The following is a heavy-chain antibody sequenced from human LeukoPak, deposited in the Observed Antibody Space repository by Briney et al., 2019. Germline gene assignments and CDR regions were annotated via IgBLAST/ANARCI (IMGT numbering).Heavy chain of an antibody. D-gene: IGHD3-22*01. Sequence: SETLSLTCAVYGGSFSGYYWSWIRQPPGKGLEWIGEINHSGSTNYNPSLKSRATISVDTSKNQFSLKLSSVTAADTAVYYCARGRYYYDSSGYYYFDDWGQGTLVTVSS. CDR1: GGSFSGYY. CDR3: ARGRYYYDSSGYYYFDD. CDR2: INHSGST. J-gene: IGHJ4*02. V-gene: IGHV4-34*01.